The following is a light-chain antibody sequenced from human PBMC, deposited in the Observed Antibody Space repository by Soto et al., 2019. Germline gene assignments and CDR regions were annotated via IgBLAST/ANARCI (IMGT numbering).Light chain of an antibody. J-gene: IGLJ1*01. Sequence: QSALTQPASVSGSPGQSITISCTGTTGDVGGYNYVSWYQQHPGKAPKLMIFEVSNRPSGVSDRFSGSKSGNTASLTISGLQDEDEADYYCCSYTTSSTRVFGTGTKLTVL. CDR2: EVS. V-gene: IGLV2-14*01. CDR1: TGDVGGYNY. CDR3: CSYTTSSTRV.